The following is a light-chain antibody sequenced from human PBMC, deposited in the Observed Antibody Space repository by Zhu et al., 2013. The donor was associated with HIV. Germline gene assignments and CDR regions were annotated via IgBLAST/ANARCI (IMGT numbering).Light chain of an antibody. V-gene: IGLV1-40*01. CDR3: QVWDTSDDHVL. J-gene: IGLJ2*01. CDR1: SSNIGAGYD. CDR2: GNT. Sequence: QSVLTQPPSVSGAPGQRVTISCTGSSSNIGAGYDVHWYQQLPGTAPKLLIYGNTNRPSGVPDRFSGSNSGSTATLTITRVEAGDEADYYCQVWDTSDDHVLFGGGTELTVL.